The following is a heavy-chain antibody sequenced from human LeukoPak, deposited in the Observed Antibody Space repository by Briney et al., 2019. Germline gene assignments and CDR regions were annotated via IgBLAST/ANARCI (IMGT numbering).Heavy chain of an antibody. D-gene: IGHD2-15*01. CDR1: GFTFSSYW. CDR3: AREMCGGGSCWINY. J-gene: IGHJ4*02. CDR2: IKEDGSEK. V-gene: IGHV3-7*04. Sequence: GGSLRLSCAVSGFTFSSYWMSWVRQAPGKGLEWVANIKEDGSEKYYVVSVKGRFTISRDNAKNSLYLQMNSQRSEDTAVYYCAREMCGGGSCWINYWGQGTLVTVSS.